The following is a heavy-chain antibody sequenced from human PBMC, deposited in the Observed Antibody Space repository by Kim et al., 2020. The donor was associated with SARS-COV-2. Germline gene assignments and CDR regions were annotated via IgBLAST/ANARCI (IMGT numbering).Heavy chain of an antibody. V-gene: IGHV3-74*01. CDR1: GFTFSTHW. J-gene: IGHJ5*02. CDR2: INGDGTTT. D-gene: IGHD3-10*01. Sequence: PGGSLRLSCAASGFTFSTHWMHWVRQAPGKGLVWVSRINGDGTTTTYADSVKGRFTISRDNAKNTLYLQMNSLRAEDTAVYYCARDRARGSRSNWFDPWGQGTLVIVSS. CDR3: ARDRARGSRSNWFDP.